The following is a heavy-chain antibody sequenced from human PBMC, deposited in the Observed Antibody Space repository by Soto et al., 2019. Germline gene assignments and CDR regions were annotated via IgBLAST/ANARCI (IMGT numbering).Heavy chain of an antibody. Sequence: QVQLVQSGAEVKKPGASVKVSCKASGYTFTGYHMHWVRQAPGQGLEWMGWINPNSGGTNYAQKFQGRVTMTRDTSISTAYMEVSRLRSDDTAMYYCARSLGETTSLFDYWGQGSLVTVSA. V-gene: IGHV1-2*02. CDR1: GYTFTGYH. J-gene: IGHJ4*02. CDR2: INPNSGGT. D-gene: IGHD1-26*01. CDR3: ARSLGETTSLFDY.